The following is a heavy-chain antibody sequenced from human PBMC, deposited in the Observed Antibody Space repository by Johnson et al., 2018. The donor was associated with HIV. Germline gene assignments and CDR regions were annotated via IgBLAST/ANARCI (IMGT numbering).Heavy chain of an antibody. V-gene: IGHV3-66*01. D-gene: IGHD5-18*01. CDR1: GFTVSSNY. Sequence: VQLVESGGGVVQPGGSLRLSCAASGFTVSSNYMNWVRQAPGKGLEWVSFIYSDGSTYYADSVKGRFTISRDNSKNTVYLQMNSLRAEDTAMYYCARDRGGSSYSWVAFDIWGQGTMVTVSS. CDR3: ARDRGGSSYSWVAFDI. J-gene: IGHJ3*02. CDR2: IYSDGST.